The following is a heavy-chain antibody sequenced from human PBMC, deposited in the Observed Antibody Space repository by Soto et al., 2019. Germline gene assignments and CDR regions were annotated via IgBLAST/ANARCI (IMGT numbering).Heavy chain of an antibody. CDR1: GGTFSSYA. CDR2: IIPIFGTA. V-gene: IGHV1-69*01. CDR3: ARGRRYCSGGSCYLYYYYYYGMDV. J-gene: IGHJ6*02. D-gene: IGHD2-15*01. Sequence: QVQLVQSGAEVKKPGSSVKVSCKASGGTFSSYAISWVRQAPGQGLEWMGGIIPIFGTANYAQKFQGRVTITADESTSTAYMGLSSLRSEDTAVYYCARGRRYCSGGSCYLYYYYYYGMDVWGQGTTVTVSS.